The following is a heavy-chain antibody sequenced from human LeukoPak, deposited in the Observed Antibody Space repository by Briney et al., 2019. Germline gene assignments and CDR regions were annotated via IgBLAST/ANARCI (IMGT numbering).Heavy chain of an antibody. D-gene: IGHD6-13*01. V-gene: IGHV3-53*01. CDR1: GLTVSSNY. Sequence: GGSLRLSCAASGLTVSSNYMSWVRRAPGKGLEWVSIIYSGGTTYYADSVEGRFTISRDNSENTLYLQMNSLRAEDTAVYYCARGGYSSSYYFDYWGQGTLVTVSS. J-gene: IGHJ4*02. CDR2: IYSGGTT. CDR3: ARGGYSSSYYFDY.